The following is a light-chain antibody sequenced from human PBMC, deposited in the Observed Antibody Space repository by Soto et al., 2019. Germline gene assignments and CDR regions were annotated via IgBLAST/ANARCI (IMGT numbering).Light chain of an antibody. J-gene: IGKJ1*01. Sequence: EIVLTQSPGTLSLSPGERAALSCRASQSISNNYVVWFQQKPGQAPRLLIDDASIRATGIPDRFSGSGSERDFTLTISRLEPEDFAVYYCQQCSYSPRTFGQGTKVDI. V-gene: IGKV3-20*01. CDR1: QSISNNY. CDR2: DAS. CDR3: QQCSYSPRT.